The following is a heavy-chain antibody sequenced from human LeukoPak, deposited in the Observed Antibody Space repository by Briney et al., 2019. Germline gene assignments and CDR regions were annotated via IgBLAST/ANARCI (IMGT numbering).Heavy chain of an antibody. Sequence: GGSLRLSCAASGFTFSDYYMSWVRQAPGKGLEWVSSISASGDSTYYADSVKGRFTISRDNSKNTLYLQMNSLRVEDTAVYYCAKEYVHYDILTGYHNTIDYWGQGTLVTVSS. CDR2: ISASGDST. CDR3: AKEYVHYDILTGYHNTIDY. D-gene: IGHD3-9*01. J-gene: IGHJ4*02. V-gene: IGHV3-23*01. CDR1: GFTFSDYY.